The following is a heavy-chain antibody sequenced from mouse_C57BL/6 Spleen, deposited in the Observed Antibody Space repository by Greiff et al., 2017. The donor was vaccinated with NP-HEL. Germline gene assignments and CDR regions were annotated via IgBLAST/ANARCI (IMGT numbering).Heavy chain of an antibody. CDR2: ISNLAYSI. D-gene: IGHD2-4*01. V-gene: IGHV5-15*01. J-gene: IGHJ3*01. CDR1: GFTFSDYG. Sequence: EVKLMESGGGLVQPGGSLKLSCAASGFTFSDYGMAWVRQAPRKGPEWVAFISNLAYSIYYADTVTGRLTISRENAKNTLYLEMSSLRSEDTAMYYCARQGYDYDGETFAYWGQGTRVTVSA. CDR3: ARQGYDYDGETFAY.